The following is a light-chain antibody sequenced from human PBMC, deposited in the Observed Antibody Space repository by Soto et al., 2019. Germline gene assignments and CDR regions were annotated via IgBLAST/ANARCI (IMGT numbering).Light chain of an antibody. CDR2: DVT. CDR1: SSDVGAYNY. CDR3: SSYTGNTTPYA. V-gene: IGLV2-14*01. J-gene: IGLJ1*01. Sequence: QSLLTQPASVYGSPGQSIAISCTGTSSDVGAYNYVSWYQQHPGKVPKLVIYDVTNRPSGVSDRFSGSKSGNTASLTISGLQAEDEADYYCSSYTGNTTPYAFGTRTKVPVL.